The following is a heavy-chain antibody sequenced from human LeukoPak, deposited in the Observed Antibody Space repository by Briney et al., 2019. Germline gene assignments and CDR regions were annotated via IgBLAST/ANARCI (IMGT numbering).Heavy chain of an antibody. D-gene: IGHD6-13*01. CDR2: ISSSSSYI. CDR1: GFTFSSYS. J-gene: IGHJ3*02. V-gene: IGHV3-21*04. CDR3: AKDRSIAAGDDAFDI. Sequence: GSLRLSCAASGFTFSSYSMNWVRQAPGKGLGWVSSISSSSSYIYYADSVKGRFTISRDNSKNTLYLQMNSLRAEDTAVYYCAKDRSIAAGDDAFDIWGQGTMVSVSS.